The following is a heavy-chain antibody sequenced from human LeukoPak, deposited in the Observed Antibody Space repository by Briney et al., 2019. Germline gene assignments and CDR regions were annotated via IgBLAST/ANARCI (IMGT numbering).Heavy chain of an antibody. D-gene: IGHD2-15*01. Sequence: GGSLRLSCAASGFSFSSYWMTWVRQAPGKGLEWVANIKEDGSDKYYVDSVKGRFTISRDNAKNSLYLQMNSLTADDTAIYFCASPHKGGRDCNDGSCPQPMDLWGQGTLVTVSS. V-gene: IGHV3-7*03. CDR1: GFSFSSYW. CDR3: ASPHKGGRDCNDGSCPQPMDL. CDR2: IKEDGSDK. J-gene: IGHJ4*02.